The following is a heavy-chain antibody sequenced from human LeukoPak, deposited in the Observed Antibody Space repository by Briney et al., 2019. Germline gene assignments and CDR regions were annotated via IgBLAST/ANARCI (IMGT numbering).Heavy chain of an antibody. J-gene: IGHJ4*02. Sequence: ASVKVSCKASGYGFIGYHVHWVRQAPGQGLEWMGWINPSSGDTEYSQKYQGRVTMTRDTSISTAYMELSRLTSDDTAVYFCARLPLRYCSAGSCYRYYWGQGTLVTVSS. CDR1: GYGFIGYH. CDR3: ARLPLRYCSAGSCYRYY. V-gene: IGHV1-2*02. CDR2: INPSSGDT. D-gene: IGHD2-15*01.